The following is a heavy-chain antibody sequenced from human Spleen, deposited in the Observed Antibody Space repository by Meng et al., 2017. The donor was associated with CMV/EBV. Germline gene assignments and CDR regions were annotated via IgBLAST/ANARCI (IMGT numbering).Heavy chain of an antibody. CDR1: YG. CDR2: INADRGDT. J-gene: IGHJ6*02. V-gene: IGHV1-18*01. D-gene: IGHD6-6*01. Sequence: YGTTWVRHAQGQGPEWMAWINADRGDTKIAQRFHDRVTLTTDTSATTAYMVLRSLRSDDTAVYYCAAPSYPSVAGRRYLHYAMDVWGQGTAVTISS. CDR3: AAPSYPSVAGRRYLHYAMDV.